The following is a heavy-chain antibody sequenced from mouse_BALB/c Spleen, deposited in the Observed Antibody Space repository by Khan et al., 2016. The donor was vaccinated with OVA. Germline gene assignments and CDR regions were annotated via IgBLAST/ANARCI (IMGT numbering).Heavy chain of an antibody. V-gene: IGHV3-6*02. Sequence: EVQLQESGPGLVKPSQSLSLTCSVTGYSITSGYYWNWIRQFPGNRLEWMGYISYDGSNNYNPSLKNRISITRDTSKKQFFLKLNSVTTEDTATCYCASKSDGKGAYWGQGTLVTVSA. CDR3: ASKSDGKGAY. J-gene: IGHJ3*01. CDR2: ISYDGSN. CDR1: GYSITSGYY. D-gene: IGHD2-1*01.